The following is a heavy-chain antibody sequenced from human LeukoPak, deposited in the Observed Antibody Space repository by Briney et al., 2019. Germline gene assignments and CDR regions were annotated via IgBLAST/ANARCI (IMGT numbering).Heavy chain of an antibody. CDR2: INAGNGNT. CDR3: ARVLGSRYYYDSSGYLDY. CDR1: GYTFTSYA. D-gene: IGHD3-22*01. J-gene: IGHJ4*02. Sequence: ASVKVSCKASGYTFTSYAMHWVRQAPGQRLEWMGWINAGNGNTKYSQKFQGRVTITRDTSASTAYMELSSLRSEDTAVYYCARVLGSRYYYDSSGYLDYWGQGTLVTVSS. V-gene: IGHV1-3*01.